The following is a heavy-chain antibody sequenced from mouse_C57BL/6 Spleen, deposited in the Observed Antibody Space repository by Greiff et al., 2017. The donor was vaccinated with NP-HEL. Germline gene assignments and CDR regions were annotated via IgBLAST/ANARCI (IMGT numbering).Heavy chain of an antibody. CDR1: GFTFSDYG. Sequence: EVKVVESGGGLVKPGGSLKLSCAASGFTFSDYGMHWVRQAPEKGLEWVAYISSGSSTIYYADTVKGRFTISRDNATNTLCLQMTSLRSEDTAMYYCARHPGKNAMDYWGQGTSVTVSS. CDR2: ISSGSSTI. V-gene: IGHV5-17*01. J-gene: IGHJ4*01. CDR3: ARHPGKNAMDY.